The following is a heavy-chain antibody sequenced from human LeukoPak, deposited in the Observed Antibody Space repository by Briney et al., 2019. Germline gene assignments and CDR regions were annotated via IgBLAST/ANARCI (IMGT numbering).Heavy chain of an antibody. CDR1: GYTFTSYG. CDR3: ARLNSSGHFDY. Sequence: ASVKVSCKASGYTFTSYGISWVRQAPGQGLEWMGIINPSGGSTSYAQKFQGRVTMTRDMSTSTVYMELSSLRSEDTAVYYCARLNSSGHFDYWGQGTLVTVSS. CDR2: INPSGGST. J-gene: IGHJ4*02. D-gene: IGHD6-19*01. V-gene: IGHV1-46*01.